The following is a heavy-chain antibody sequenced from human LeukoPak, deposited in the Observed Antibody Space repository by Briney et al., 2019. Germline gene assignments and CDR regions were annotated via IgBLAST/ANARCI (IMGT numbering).Heavy chain of an antibody. J-gene: IGHJ5*02. D-gene: IGHD3-3*01. CDR3: ATVLRGNWFDP. CDR1: GYTLTELS. CDR2: FDPEDGET. V-gene: IGHV1-24*01. Sequence: ASVKVSRKVSGYTLTELSMHWVRQAPGKGLEWMGGFDPEDGETIYAQKFQGRVTMTEDTSTDTAYVELSSLRSEDTAVYYCATVLRGNWFDPWGQGTLVTVSS.